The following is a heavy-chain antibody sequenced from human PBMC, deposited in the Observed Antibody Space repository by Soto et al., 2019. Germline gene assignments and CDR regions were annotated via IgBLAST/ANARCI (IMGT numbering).Heavy chain of an antibody. CDR3: ARGFLHTAFDP. V-gene: IGHV4-31*03. Sequence: PSETLSLTCTDSGGSISSGGYYWSWIRQHPGEGLEWIGYIYYSGSTYYNPSLKRRVTISVDTSKNQFSLKLSSVTAADTAVYYCARGFLHTAFDPWGQGTLVAVSS. CDR2: IYYSGST. D-gene: IGHD5-18*01. J-gene: IGHJ5*02. CDR1: GGSISSGGYY.